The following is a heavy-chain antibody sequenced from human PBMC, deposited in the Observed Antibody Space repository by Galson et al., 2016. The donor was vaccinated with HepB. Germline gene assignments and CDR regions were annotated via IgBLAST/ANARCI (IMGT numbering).Heavy chain of an antibody. J-gene: IGHJ4*02. CDR2: LSPSTRYT. CDR1: GFTFTEYY. CDR3: ANRDCSGGVCYKHFDS. V-gene: IGHV3-11*03. Sequence: SLRLSCAASGFTFTEYYMTWIRQAPGKGLEWLSYLSPSTRYTNSADSVKGRFTIFRDNAKNSVYLQMNSLRAEDTAVYYCANRDCSGGVCYKHFDSWGQGTLVTVSS. D-gene: IGHD2-8*02.